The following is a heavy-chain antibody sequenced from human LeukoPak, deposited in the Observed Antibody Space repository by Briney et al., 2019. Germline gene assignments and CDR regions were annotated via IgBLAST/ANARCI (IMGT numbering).Heavy chain of an antibody. CDR2: IKQDGSEK. V-gene: IGHV3-7*01. CDR1: GFTFSSSW. J-gene: IGHJ4*02. Sequence: GGSLRLSCAASGFTFSSSWMSWVRQAPGEGLEWVANIKQDGSEKYYVDSVKGRFTISRDNAKNTLYLQMNSLRAEDTAVYYCARVRRATVTLFDYWGQGTLVTVSS. D-gene: IGHD4-17*01. CDR3: ARVRRATVTLFDY.